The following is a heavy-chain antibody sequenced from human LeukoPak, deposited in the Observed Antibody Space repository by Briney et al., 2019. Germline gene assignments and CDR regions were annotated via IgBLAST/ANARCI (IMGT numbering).Heavy chain of an antibody. CDR1: GGSISNYY. J-gene: IGHJ4*02. CDR3: ARTKRHNWNYFLFDC. Sequence: SETLSLTCTVSGGSISNYYWSWIRQPAGKGLEWIGRIYTSESTDYNPSLKSRVTMSVDTSKNQFPLKLSSVTAADTAVYYCARTKRHNWNYFLFDCWGQGTLVTVSS. CDR2: IYTSEST. D-gene: IGHD1-7*01. V-gene: IGHV4-4*07.